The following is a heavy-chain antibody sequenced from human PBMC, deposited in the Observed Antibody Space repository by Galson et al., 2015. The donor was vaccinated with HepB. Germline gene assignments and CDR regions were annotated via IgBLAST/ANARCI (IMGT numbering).Heavy chain of an antibody. Sequence: PALVKPTQTLTLTCTFSGFSLSTSGVGVGWIRQPPGKALEWLALIYWNDDKRYSPSLKSRLTITKDTSKNQVVLTMTNMDPVDTATYYCAPRPGGYDFWSGYYENNWFAPWGQGTLVTVSS. CDR2: IYWNDDK. J-gene: IGHJ5*02. CDR3: APRPGGYDFWSGYYENNWFAP. D-gene: IGHD3-3*01. CDR1: GFSLSTSGVG. V-gene: IGHV2-5*01.